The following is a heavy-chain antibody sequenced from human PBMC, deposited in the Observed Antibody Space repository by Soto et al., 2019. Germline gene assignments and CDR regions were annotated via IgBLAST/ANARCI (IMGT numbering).Heavy chain of an antibody. CDR3: AKDGYVGIVATILFDY. V-gene: IGHV3-9*01. CDR1: GFTFDDYA. CDR2: ISWNSGSI. J-gene: IGHJ4*02. Sequence: EVQLVESGGGLVQPGRSLRLSCAASGFTFDDYAMHWVRQAPGKGLEWVSGISWNSGSIGYADSVKGRFTISRDNAKNSLYLQMNSLRAEDTALYYCAKDGYVGIVATILFDYWGQGTLVTVSS. D-gene: IGHD5-12*01.